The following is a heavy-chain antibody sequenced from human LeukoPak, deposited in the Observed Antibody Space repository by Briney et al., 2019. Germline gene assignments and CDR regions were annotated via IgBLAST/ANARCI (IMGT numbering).Heavy chain of an antibody. CDR1: GYTFTGYY. J-gene: IGHJ4*02. Sequence: ASVKVSCKASGYTFTGYYMHWVRQAPGQGLEWMGWINPNSGGTKYAQKFQGRVTMARDTSISTAYMELSRVRSDDTAVYYCARESPTYGFWSGYPDYWGQGTLVTVSS. CDR3: ARESPTYGFWSGYPDY. V-gene: IGHV1-2*02. CDR2: INPNSGGT. D-gene: IGHD3-3*01.